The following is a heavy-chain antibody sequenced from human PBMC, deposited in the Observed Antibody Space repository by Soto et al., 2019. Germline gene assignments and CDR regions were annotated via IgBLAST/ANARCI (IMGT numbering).Heavy chain of an antibody. D-gene: IGHD3-22*01. CDR1: GGTLSSYA. V-gene: IGHV1-69*13. CDR3: ARPGYDSSDYYYGMDV. Sequence: SVKVSCKASGGTLSSYAISWVRQAPGQGLEWMGGIIPIFGTANYAQKFQGRVTITADESTNTAYMELSSLRSEDTAVYYCARPGYDSSDYYYGMDVWGQGTTVTVSS. J-gene: IGHJ6*02. CDR2: IIPIFGTA.